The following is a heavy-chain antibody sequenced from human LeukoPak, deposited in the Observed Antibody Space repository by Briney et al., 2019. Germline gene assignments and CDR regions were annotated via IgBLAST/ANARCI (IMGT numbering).Heavy chain of an antibody. Sequence: PGGSLRLSCAASGFSFGSYGIHWVRQAPGKGLEWVAVISHEGSYQNYADSVKGRFTISRDNSKNRVFLQMNSLNAEDTGVYYCARTREQWQVLDYWGQGTLVTASS. J-gene: IGHJ4*02. CDR3: ARTREQWQVLDY. V-gene: IGHV3-30*03. D-gene: IGHD6-19*01. CDR2: ISHEGSYQ. CDR1: GFSFGSYG.